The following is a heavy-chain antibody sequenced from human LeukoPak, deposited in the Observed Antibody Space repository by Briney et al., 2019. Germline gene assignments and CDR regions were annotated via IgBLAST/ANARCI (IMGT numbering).Heavy chain of an antibody. CDR2: IYYSGST. CDR3: ARDSSGSYQLAEENAFDI. Sequence: PSETLSLTCTVSGGSISSYYWSWIRQPPGKGLEWIGYIYYSGSTNYNPSLRSRVTISVDTSKNQFSLKLSSVTAADTAVYYCARDSSGSYQLAEENAFDIWGQGTMVTVFS. J-gene: IGHJ3*02. CDR1: GGSISSYY. V-gene: IGHV4-59*01. D-gene: IGHD1-26*01.